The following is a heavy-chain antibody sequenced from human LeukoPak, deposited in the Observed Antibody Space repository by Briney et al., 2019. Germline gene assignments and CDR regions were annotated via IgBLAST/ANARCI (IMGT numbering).Heavy chain of an antibody. D-gene: IGHD6-6*01. CDR2: INPSGGST. CDR3: ARDGAHPGIIAAPLYYFDY. CDR1: GYTFASYY. Sequence: ASVKVSCKASGYTFASYYMHWVRQVPGQGLEWMGIINPSGGSTSYAQKFQGRVTMTRDTSTSTVYMELSSLRSEDTAVYYCARDGAHPGIIAAPLYYFDYWGQGTLVTVSS. J-gene: IGHJ4*02. V-gene: IGHV1-46*01.